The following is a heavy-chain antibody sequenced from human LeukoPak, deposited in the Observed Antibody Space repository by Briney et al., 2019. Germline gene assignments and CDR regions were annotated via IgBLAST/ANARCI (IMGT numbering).Heavy chain of an antibody. CDR3: ARGAVMVRGVIVYYFDY. Sequence: ASVKVSCKASGYTFTGYYIHWVRQAPGQGLEWMGWINPNSGGTNYAQKFQGRVTMTRDTSISTAYMELSRLRSDDTAVYYCARGAVMVRGVIVYYFDYWGQGTLVTVSS. CDR2: INPNSGGT. CDR1: GYTFTGYY. J-gene: IGHJ4*02. V-gene: IGHV1-2*02. D-gene: IGHD3-10*01.